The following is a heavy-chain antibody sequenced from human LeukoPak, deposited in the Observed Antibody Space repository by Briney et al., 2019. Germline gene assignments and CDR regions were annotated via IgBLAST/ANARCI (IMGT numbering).Heavy chain of an antibody. CDR3: AAELYSGTYGRCCSFAF. J-gene: IGHJ4*02. Sequence: GASVKVSCKASGYTFTDYYIHWVRQAPGQGLEWMGWINPNSGGTNYAQKFQGRVTMTRDTSISTAYMELSSLRSEDTAVYYCAAELYSGTYGRCCSFAFWGQGTPVTVSS. V-gene: IGHV1-2*02. D-gene: IGHD1-26*01. CDR2: INPNSGGT. CDR1: GYTFTDYY.